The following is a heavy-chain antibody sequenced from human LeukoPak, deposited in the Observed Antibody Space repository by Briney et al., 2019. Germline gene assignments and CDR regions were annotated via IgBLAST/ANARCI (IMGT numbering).Heavy chain of an antibody. D-gene: IGHD2-21*02. Sequence: GESLKISCRGSGYNFSKNWIGWVRQMPGKGLEWMGIIYPGDSGTRYSPSFQGQVIISADTSTNTAYLQWTSLKASDTAIFYCARHKTTASDYWGQGTLVTVSS. CDR2: IYPGDSGT. V-gene: IGHV5-51*01. J-gene: IGHJ4*02. CDR3: ARHKTTASDY. CDR1: GYNFSKNW.